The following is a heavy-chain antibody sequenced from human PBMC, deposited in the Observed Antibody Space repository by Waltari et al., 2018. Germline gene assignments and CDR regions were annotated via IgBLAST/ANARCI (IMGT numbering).Heavy chain of an antibody. CDR3: ARVPMVQGVTPYYYYYYRDV. Sequence: QVQLQQWGAGLLKPSETLSLTCAVYGGSFSGYYWSWIRQPPGKGLEWIGEINHSGSTNYHPSLKSRVTISVDTSKNQFSLKLSSVTAADTAVYYCARVPMVQGVTPYYYYYYRDVWGKGTTVTVSS. CDR2: INHSGST. D-gene: IGHD3-10*01. CDR1: GGSFSGYY. J-gene: IGHJ6*03. V-gene: IGHV4-34*01.